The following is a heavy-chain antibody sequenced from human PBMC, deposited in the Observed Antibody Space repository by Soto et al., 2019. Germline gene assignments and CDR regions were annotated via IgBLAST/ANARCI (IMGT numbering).Heavy chain of an antibody. Sequence: QVQLVESGGGVVQPGRSLRLSCAASGFTFSSYAMHWVRQAPGKGLEWVAVISYDGSNKYYADSVKGRFTISRDNSKNTLYLQMNSLRAEDTAVYYCAREVVDKAMVIYFDYWGQGTLVTVSS. V-gene: IGHV3-30-3*01. D-gene: IGHD5-18*01. CDR2: ISYDGSNK. J-gene: IGHJ4*02. CDR3: AREVVDKAMVIYFDY. CDR1: GFTFSSYA.